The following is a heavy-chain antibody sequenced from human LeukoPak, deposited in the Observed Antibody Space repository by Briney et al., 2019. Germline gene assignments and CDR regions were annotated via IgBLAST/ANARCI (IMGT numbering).Heavy chain of an antibody. CDR2: INPNSGGT. CDR1: GYTFTCYY. D-gene: IGHD3-16*02. J-gene: IGHJ4*02. Sequence: GASVKVSCKASGYTFTCYYMDWVRQAPGQGLEWMGRINPNSGGTNYAQKFQGRVTMTRDTSISTAYMELSRLRSDDTAVYYCARSGYVWGSYRLDYWGQGTLVTVSS. CDR3: ARSGYVWGSYRLDY. V-gene: IGHV1-2*06.